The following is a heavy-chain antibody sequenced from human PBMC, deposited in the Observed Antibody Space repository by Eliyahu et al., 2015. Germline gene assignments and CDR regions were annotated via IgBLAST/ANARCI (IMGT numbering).Heavy chain of an antibody. CDR1: GFXFGXXY. Sequence: QVQLVESGGGLVKAGGSLRLSCAASGFXFGXXYMNWVRQAPGRGREWVAHISNGAKIIKYADSVKGRFTISRDNAENSLHLQMDSLGPEDTAVYYCARDFYDYSGYLPDYFDLWGQGTLVTVSS. J-gene: IGHJ4*02. V-gene: IGHV3-11*01. D-gene: IGHD5-12*01. CDR2: ISNGAKII. CDR3: ARDFYDYSGYLPDYFDL.